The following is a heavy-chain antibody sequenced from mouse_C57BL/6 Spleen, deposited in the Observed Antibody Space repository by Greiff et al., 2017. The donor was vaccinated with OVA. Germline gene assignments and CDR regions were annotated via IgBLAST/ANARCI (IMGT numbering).Heavy chain of an antibody. Sequence: VQLQQPGTELVKPGASVKLSCKASGYTFTSYWMHWVKQRPGQGLEWIGNINPSNGGTNYNEKFKSKATLTVDKSSSTAYMQLSSLTSEDSAVSYCARGLGRGYYFDYWGQGTTLTVSS. CDR1: GYTFTSYW. D-gene: IGHD4-1*01. CDR3: ARGLGRGYYFDY. J-gene: IGHJ2*01. CDR2: INPSNGGT. V-gene: IGHV1-53*01.